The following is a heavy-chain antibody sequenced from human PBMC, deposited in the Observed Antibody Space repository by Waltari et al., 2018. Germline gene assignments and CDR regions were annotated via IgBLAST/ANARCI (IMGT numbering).Heavy chain of an antibody. CDR2: IRSKANSCAT. Sequence: EVQLVESGGGLVQPGGSLKLSCAASGFTFSGSAMHWVRQASGKGLEWVGRIRSKANSCATAYAASVKGRFTISRDDSKNTAYLQMNSLKTEDTAVYYCTAGGSGSYSKPWGQGTLVTVSS. CDR1: GFTFSGSA. J-gene: IGHJ5*02. CDR3: TAGGSGSYSKP. D-gene: IGHD3-10*01. V-gene: IGHV3-73*02.